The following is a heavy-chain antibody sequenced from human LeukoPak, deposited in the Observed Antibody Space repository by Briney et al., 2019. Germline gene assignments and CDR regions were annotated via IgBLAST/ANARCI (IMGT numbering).Heavy chain of an antibody. V-gene: IGHV1-46*01. CDR3: ARGQRGGRSGSLGGLFASYYTYYYMDV. D-gene: IGHD3-16*01. Sequence: ASVKVSCKASGYTFTMYYIHWVRQAPGQGLEWMGMINPSDGATTYAQRFQGRFTMTRDMSTTPVYMVLRSLRSEDTAVYVCARGQRGGRSGSLGGLFASYYTYYYMDVWGRGTTVTVSS. J-gene: IGHJ6*03. CDR1: GYTFTMYY. CDR2: INPSDGAT.